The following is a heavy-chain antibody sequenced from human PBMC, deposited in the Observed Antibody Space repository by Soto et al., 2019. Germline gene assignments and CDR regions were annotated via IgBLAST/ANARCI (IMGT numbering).Heavy chain of an antibody. CDR3: ASRNELLLWFGELSH. J-gene: IGHJ4*02. CDR1: GFTFSSYS. Sequence: EVQLVESGGGLVKPGGSLRLSCAASGFTFSSYSMNWVRQAPGKGLEWVSSISGSGSYIYYADSVKGRFTISRDNAKNSLYLQMNSLRAEDTAVYYCASRNELLLWFGELSHWGQGTLVTVSS. CDR2: ISGSGSYI. V-gene: IGHV3-21*01. D-gene: IGHD3-10*01.